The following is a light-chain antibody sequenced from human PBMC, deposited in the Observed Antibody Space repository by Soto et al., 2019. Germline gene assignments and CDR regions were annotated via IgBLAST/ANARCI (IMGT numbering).Light chain of an antibody. CDR1: QSISSW. J-gene: IGKJ1*01. CDR2: DAS. CDR3: QQYNSYPWT. V-gene: IGKV1-5*01. Sequence: DIQMTQSPYTLTASDGDRVTIQCRASQSISSWLAWYQQKPGKAPKLLIYDASSLESGVPSRFSGSGSGTEFTLTISSLQPDDFATYYCQQYNSYPWTFGQGTKVDIK.